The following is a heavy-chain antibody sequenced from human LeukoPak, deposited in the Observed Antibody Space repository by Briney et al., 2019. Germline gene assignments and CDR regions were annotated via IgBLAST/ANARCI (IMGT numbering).Heavy chain of an antibody. D-gene: IGHD6-13*01. V-gene: IGHV1-46*01. CDR2: INPSGGST. CDR3: ARKAYSSSWYPPALGYYYYYMDV. J-gene: IGHJ6*03. Sequence: ASVKVSCKASGYTFTSYYMHWVRQAPGQGREWMGIINPSGGSTSYAQKLQGRGTMTTDTSTSTAYMELTSLRSHATAVYYCARKAYSSSWYPPALGYYYYYMDVWGKGTTVTVSS. CDR1: GYTFTSYY.